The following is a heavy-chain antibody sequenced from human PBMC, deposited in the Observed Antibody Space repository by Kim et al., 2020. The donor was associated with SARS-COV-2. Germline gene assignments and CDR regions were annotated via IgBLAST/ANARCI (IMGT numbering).Heavy chain of an antibody. CDR1: GYRFSSYW. CDR2: IYPGDSDV. D-gene: IGHD6-13*01. CDR3: ARQGLGTKWGSISAADY. V-gene: IGHV5-51*01. J-gene: IGHJ4*02. Sequence: GESLKISCKGSGYRFSSYWIGWVRQMPGKGLEWMGIIYPGDSDVRYSPSFQGHVTISVDKSISTAYLLWSNLEASDTARYYCARQGLGTKWGSISAADYWGQGTLVTVSS.